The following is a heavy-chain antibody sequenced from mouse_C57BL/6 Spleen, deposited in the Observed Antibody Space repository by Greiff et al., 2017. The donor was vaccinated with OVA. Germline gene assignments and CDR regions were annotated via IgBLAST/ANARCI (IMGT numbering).Heavy chain of an antibody. CDR3: AREAYGSIYWYFDV. D-gene: IGHD1-1*01. V-gene: IGHV3-6*01. Sequence: EVQLVESGPGLVKPSQSLSLTCSVTGYSITSGYYWNWIRQFPGNKLEWMGYISYDGSNNYNPSLKNRISITRDTSKNQFFLKLNSVTTEDTATYYCAREAYGSIYWYFDVWGTGTTVTVSS. J-gene: IGHJ1*03. CDR1: GYSITSGYY. CDR2: ISYDGSN.